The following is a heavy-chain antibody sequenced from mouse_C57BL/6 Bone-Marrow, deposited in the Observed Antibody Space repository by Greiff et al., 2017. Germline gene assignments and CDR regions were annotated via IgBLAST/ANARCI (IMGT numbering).Heavy chain of an antibody. D-gene: IGHD1-1*01. CDR2: IDPSYSYT. V-gene: IGHV1-50*01. Sequence: QVQLQQPGAELVKPGASVKLSCKASGYTFTSYWMQWVKQRPGQGLELIGEIDPSYSYTNYNQKFKGKATLTVDTYSSTADMQISSLTSEDSAVYYCAREGYYYGPYQGFAYWGQGTLVTVSA. CDR3: AREGYYYGPYQGFAY. CDR1: GYTFTSYW. J-gene: IGHJ3*01.